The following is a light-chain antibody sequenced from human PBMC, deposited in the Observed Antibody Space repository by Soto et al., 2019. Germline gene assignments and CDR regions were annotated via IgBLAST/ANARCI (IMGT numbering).Light chain of an antibody. CDR1: NIGSKR. CDR3: QVWDITTDHYV. CDR2: YDS. V-gene: IGLV3-21*04. J-gene: IGLJ1*01. Sequence: SYELTQPPSVSVAPEKTARLTCGGDNIGSKRVHWYRQKPGQAPVLVIYYDSDRPSGIPERFSGSNSGNTATLTINRVEDGDEADYYCQVWDITTDHYVFGTGTKLNVL.